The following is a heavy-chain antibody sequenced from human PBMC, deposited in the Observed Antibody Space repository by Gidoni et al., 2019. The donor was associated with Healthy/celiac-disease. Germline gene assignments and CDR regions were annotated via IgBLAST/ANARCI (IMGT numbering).Heavy chain of an antibody. CDR2: IFSNDEK. CDR3: ARTPTDYGDYGTHRYYYYYGMDV. V-gene: IGHV2-26*01. CDR1: GFSLSNASMG. D-gene: IGHD4-17*01. Sequence: QVTLKESGPVLVKPTATLPLTCTVSGFSLSNASMGVSWIRQPPGKALEWLAHIFSNDEKSYSTSLKSRLTISKDTSKSQVVLTMTNMDPVDTATYYCARTPTDYGDYGTHRYYYYYGMDVWGQGTTVTVSS. J-gene: IGHJ6*02.